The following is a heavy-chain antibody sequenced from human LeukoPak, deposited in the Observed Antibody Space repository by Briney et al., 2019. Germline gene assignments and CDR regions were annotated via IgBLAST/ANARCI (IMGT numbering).Heavy chain of an antibody. CDR1: GFTFSSYW. CDR2: IASDGSST. J-gene: IGHJ4*02. Sequence: GGFLRLSCAASGFTFSSYWMNWVRQAPGKGLVWVSRIASDGSSTTYADSVKGRFSISRDNAENTLYLQMNSLRVEDTAVYYCARGRPHGNDYWGQGTLVTVSS. D-gene: IGHD4-23*01. CDR3: ARGRPHGNDY. V-gene: IGHV3-74*01.